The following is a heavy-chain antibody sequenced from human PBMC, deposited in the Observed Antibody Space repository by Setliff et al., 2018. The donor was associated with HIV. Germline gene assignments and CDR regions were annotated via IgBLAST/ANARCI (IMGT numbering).Heavy chain of an antibody. V-gene: IGHV3-48*01. CDR2: ISMSSHTSV. CDR3: ARDKWASGFDF. J-gene: IGHJ4*01. D-gene: IGHD1-26*01. Sequence: GGSLRLSCTASGFTFGDYAMSWVRQAPGKGLEWVSYISMSSHTSVIYSDSVKGRFTISRDNARNSFYLQMNSLRVDNTAVYFCARDKWASGFDFWGHGTLVTVSS. CDR1: GFTFGDYA.